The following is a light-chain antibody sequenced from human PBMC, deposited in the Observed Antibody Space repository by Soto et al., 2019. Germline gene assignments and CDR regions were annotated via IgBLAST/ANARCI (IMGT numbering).Light chain of an antibody. Sequence: QSVLTQPPSASGSPGQSVTISCTGTSSDVGGYNYVSWYQQHPGKAPKLILYEVSKRPSGVPDRFSGSKSGNTASLTVSVLQAEDEADYYCSSYAGSNNVVFGGGTKVTVL. CDR1: SSDVGGYNY. CDR2: EVS. V-gene: IGLV2-8*01. J-gene: IGLJ2*01. CDR3: SSYAGSNNVV.